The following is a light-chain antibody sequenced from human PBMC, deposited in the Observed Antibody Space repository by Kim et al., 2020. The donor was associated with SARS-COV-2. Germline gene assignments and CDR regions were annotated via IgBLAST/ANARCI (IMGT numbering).Light chain of an antibody. V-gene: IGKV1-NL1*01. CDR2: AAS. Sequence: DIQMTQSPSSLSASVGDRVTITCRASQGISNSLAWYQQKPGKAPKLLLYAASRLESGVPSRFSGSGSGTDYTLTISSLQPEDFATYYCQQYYSTPRATFGQGTKVDIK. CDR1: QGISNS. J-gene: IGKJ1*01. CDR3: QQYYSTPRAT.